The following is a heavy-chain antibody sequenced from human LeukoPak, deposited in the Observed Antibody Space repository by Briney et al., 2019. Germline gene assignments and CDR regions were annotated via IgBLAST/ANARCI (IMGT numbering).Heavy chain of an antibody. CDR1: GGSISSSSYY. V-gene: IGHV4-39*07. J-gene: IGHJ4*02. Sequence: PSETLSLTCTVSGGSISSSSYYWGWIRQPPGKGLEWIGSIYYSGSTCYNPSLKSRVTISVDTSKNQFSLKLSSVTAADTAVYYCARVGDSSGYLWGFDYWGQGTLVTASS. CDR3: ARVGDSSGYLWGFDY. D-gene: IGHD3-22*01. CDR2: IYYSGST.